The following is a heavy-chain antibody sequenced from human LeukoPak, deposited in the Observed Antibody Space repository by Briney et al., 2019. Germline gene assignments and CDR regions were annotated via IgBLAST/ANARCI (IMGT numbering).Heavy chain of an antibody. V-gene: IGHV3-30*03. D-gene: IGHD3-10*01. Sequence: PGGSLRLSCAASGFTFSSYGMHWVRQAPGKGLEWVAVISYDGSNKYYADSVKGRFTISRDNSKNTLYLQMNSLRAEDTAVYYCAVLWFGEVPYYYYMDVWGKGTTVTVSS. J-gene: IGHJ6*03. CDR3: AVLWFGEVPYYYYMDV. CDR1: GFTFSSYG. CDR2: ISYDGSNK.